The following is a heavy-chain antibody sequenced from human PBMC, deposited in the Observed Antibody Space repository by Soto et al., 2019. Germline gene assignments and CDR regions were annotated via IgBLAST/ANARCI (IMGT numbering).Heavy chain of an antibody. D-gene: IGHD6-13*01. CDR3: ARDIIAAAGTRWFDP. J-gene: IGHJ5*02. V-gene: IGHV4-59*01. CDR2: IYYSGST. Sequence: PSETLSLTCTVSGGSIGSYYWSWIRQPPGKGLEWIGYIYYSGSTNYNPSLKSRVTISVDTSKNQFSLKLSSVTAADTAVYYCARDIIAAAGTRWFDPWGQGTLVTVSS. CDR1: GGSIGSYY.